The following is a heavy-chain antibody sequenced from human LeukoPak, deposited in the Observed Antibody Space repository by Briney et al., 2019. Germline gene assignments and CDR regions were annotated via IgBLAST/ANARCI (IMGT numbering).Heavy chain of an antibody. J-gene: IGHJ2*01. CDR1: GFAFGSEA. D-gene: IGHD6-13*01. CDR2: ISPGGGTT. CDR3: AKDRGAAAYWYFDL. Sequence: GGSLRLSCAVSGFAFGSEAMSWVRQSPARGLEWVASISPGGGTTYYADYVKGRFTISRDNSKSTLYLQMNSLRAEDTAVYYCAKDRGAAAYWYFDLWGRGTLVTVSS. V-gene: IGHV3-23*01.